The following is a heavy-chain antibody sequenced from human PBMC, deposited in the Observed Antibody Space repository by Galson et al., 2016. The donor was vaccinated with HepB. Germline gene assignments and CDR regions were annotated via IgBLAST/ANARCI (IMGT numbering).Heavy chain of an antibody. CDR3: GTSTGITEY. D-gene: IGHD1-7*01. CDR1: GASISSGDTY. Sequence: SETLSLTCTVSGASISSGDTYWGWIRQPPGKGLDYIGNFYSTGSASYNPSLDSRVTISVDMSKNQFFLSLPSVTAADTAVYYCGTSTGITEYWGQGILVTVSS. J-gene: IGHJ4*02. CDR2: FYSTGSA. V-gene: IGHV4-39*01.